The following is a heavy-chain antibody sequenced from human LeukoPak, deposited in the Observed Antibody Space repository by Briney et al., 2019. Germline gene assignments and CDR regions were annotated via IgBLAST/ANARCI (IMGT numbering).Heavy chain of an antibody. CDR1: GFTFRSYA. CDR3: AVGSSGYYFLDY. Sequence: GGSLRLSCAASGFTFRSYAMSWVRQAPGKGLEWVSAISGSGGSTYYADSVKGRFTISRDNSKNTLYLQMNSLSAEATAVYYCAVGSSGYYFLDYWGQGTLVTVSS. V-gene: IGHV3-23*01. J-gene: IGHJ4*02. CDR2: ISGSGGST. D-gene: IGHD3-22*01.